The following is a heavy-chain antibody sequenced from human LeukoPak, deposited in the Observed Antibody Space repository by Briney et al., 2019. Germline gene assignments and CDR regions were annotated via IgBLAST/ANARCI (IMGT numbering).Heavy chain of an antibody. D-gene: IGHD3-9*01. CDR3: ARGIEDYDMLTGYSWDAFDI. J-gene: IGHJ3*02. CDR2: IYYSGST. Sequence: SETLSLTCTVSGGSISSGDYYWSWIRQPPGKGLEWIGYIYYSGSTNYNPSLKSRVTISVDTSKNQFSLKLSSVTAADTAVYYCARGIEDYDMLTGYSWDAFDIWGQGTMVTVSS. V-gene: IGHV4-30-4*08. CDR1: GGSISSGDYY.